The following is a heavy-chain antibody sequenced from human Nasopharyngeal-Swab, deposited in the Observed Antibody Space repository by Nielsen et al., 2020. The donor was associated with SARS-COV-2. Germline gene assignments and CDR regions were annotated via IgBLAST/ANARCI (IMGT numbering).Heavy chain of an antibody. Sequence: SETLSLTCTVSGGSISSYYWCWIRQPPGQGLEWIGYIYYSGSTNYNPYLKSRVTISVDTSKNQFSLKLSSVTAADTAVYYCARAPYSSSWYWNAFDIWGQGTMVTVSS. J-gene: IGHJ3*02. CDR2: IYYSGST. D-gene: IGHD6-13*01. CDR3: ARAPYSSSWYWNAFDI. CDR1: GGSISSYY. V-gene: IGHV4-59*01.